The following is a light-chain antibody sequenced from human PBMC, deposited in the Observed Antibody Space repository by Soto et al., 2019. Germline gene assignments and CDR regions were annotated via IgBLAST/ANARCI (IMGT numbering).Light chain of an antibody. CDR1: QGITTY. J-gene: IGKJ1*01. V-gene: IGKV1-9*01. CDR3: QQHSHWPPWT. Sequence: IQLTQSPSSLPASVGDRVTITCRASQGITTYLAWYQQKPGKAPKLLIYAASALQSGVPSRFSGSGSGTDFTLTISNLEPEDFAVYYCQQHSHWPPWTFGQGTRVEIQ. CDR2: AAS.